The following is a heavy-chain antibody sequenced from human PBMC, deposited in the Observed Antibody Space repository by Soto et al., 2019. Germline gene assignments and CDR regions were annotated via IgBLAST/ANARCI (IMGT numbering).Heavy chain of an antibody. Sequence: QVQLQESGPGLVKPSGTLSLTCAVSGGSISSSNWWSWVRQPPGKGLEWIGEIYHSGSTNYNPSLKSRVTISIDKSQNQFPLKLSSVTAADTAVYYCASLYMVRGIMNWFDPGGQGTLVTVSS. V-gene: IGHV4-4*02. CDR2: IYHSGST. J-gene: IGHJ5*02. D-gene: IGHD3-10*01. CDR3: ASLYMVRGIMNWFDP. CDR1: GGSISSSNW.